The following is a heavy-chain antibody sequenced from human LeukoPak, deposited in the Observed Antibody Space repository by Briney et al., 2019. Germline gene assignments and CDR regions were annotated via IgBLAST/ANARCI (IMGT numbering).Heavy chain of an antibody. CDR2: IIPIFGTA. CDR3: ASTNGYDYHFDY. CDR1: GYTLTELS. D-gene: IGHD5-12*01. V-gene: IGHV1-46*01. Sequence: ASVKVSCKVSGYTLTELSMHWVRQAPGQGLEWMGGIIPIFGTANYAQKFQGRVTMTRDTSTSTVYMELSSLRSEDTAVYYCASTNGYDYHFDYWGLGTLVTVSS. J-gene: IGHJ4*02.